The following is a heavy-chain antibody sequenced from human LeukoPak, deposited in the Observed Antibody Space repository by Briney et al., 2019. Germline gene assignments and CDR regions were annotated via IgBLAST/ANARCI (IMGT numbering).Heavy chain of an antibody. J-gene: IGHJ4*02. CDR1: GFTVSSNY. CDR2: IYSGGST. V-gene: IGHV3-53*01. Sequence: GGSLRLSCAASGFTVSSNYMSWVRQAPGKGLEWVSVIYSGGSTYYADSVKGRFTISRDNSKNTLYLQMNSLRAEDTAVYYCARDVRGLYVFDYWGQGTLVTVSS. D-gene: IGHD6-19*01. CDR3: ARDVRGLYVFDY.